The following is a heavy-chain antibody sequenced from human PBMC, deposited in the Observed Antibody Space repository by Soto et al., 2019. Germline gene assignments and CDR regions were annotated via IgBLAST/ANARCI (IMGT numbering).Heavy chain of an antibody. J-gene: IGHJ4*02. V-gene: IGHV4-30-2*01. CDR2: IYLGGST. Sequence: QVQLQESGSGLVKPSQTLSLTCAVSGGSIRSGGFSWSWIRQPPGKGLEWIGYIYLGGSTYYNPSLKSRVTISADRSKTHFSLKLYSVTAADTAVYYCARERKGYYDSSGYHDYWGQGTLVTVSS. D-gene: IGHD3-22*01. CDR3: ARERKGYYDSSGYHDY. CDR1: GGSIRSGGFS.